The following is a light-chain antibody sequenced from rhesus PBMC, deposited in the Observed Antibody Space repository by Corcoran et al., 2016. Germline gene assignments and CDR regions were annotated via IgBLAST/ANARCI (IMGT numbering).Light chain of an antibody. CDR1: QGSSNA. CDR3: QQGYSTPYS. J-gene: IGKJ2*01. V-gene: IGKV1-33*02. Sequence: DIQMSQSPSSLSASVGDKVTITCRASQGSSNALAWYQQKPGKAPKLLIYAASSLESGVPSRFSGRRAGTDFTLTFSSLQPDDFATYYCQQGYSTPYSFGQGTKVEIK. CDR2: AAS.